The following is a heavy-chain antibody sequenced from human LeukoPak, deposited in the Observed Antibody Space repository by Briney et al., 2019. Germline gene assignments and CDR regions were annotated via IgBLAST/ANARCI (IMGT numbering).Heavy chain of an antibody. D-gene: IGHD6-13*01. CDR1: GFIFSNYG. J-gene: IGHJ4*02. CDR2: IRYDGGNR. CDR3: AKEAATGTEFDY. Sequence: GGSLRLSCAASGFIFSNYGMHWVRQAPGKGLEWVAFIRYDGGNRYYADSVKGRFTISRDNAKKTVYLQMSSLSADDAALYYCAKEAATGTEFDYWGQGTLVTVSS. V-gene: IGHV3-30*02.